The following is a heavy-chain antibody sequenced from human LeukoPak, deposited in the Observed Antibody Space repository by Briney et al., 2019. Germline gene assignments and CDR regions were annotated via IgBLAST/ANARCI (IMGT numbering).Heavy chain of an antibody. Sequence: SETLSLTCAISGHSTTRGYYWAWLRQSPGKGLEWIATFFQSHRSFYNASLESRVTVSPDTSKSQFSLYRTCVTAADTAVYYCARVLSVPYLLDSWGRGTQVTVSS. CDR2: FFQSHRS. J-gene: IGHJ4*02. V-gene: IGHV4-38-2*01. CDR3: ARVLSVPYLLDS. D-gene: IGHD3-10*01. CDR1: GHSTTRGYY.